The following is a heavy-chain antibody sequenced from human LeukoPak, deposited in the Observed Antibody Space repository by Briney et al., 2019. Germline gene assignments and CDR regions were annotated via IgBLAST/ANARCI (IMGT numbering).Heavy chain of an antibody. V-gene: IGHV1-2*02. CDR2: VNPNSGGT. J-gene: IGHJ4*02. CDR1: GYMFIGYF. CDR3: AKEIAETGTDWDF. Sequence: GASVKVSCKTSGYMFIGYFVHWVRQAPGQGLEWMGWVNPNSGGTNYAQKFQGRVTMTRDTSITTAYMELTSLRSDDTAVYYCAKEIAETGTDWDFWGQGTLVTVSS. D-gene: IGHD6-19*01.